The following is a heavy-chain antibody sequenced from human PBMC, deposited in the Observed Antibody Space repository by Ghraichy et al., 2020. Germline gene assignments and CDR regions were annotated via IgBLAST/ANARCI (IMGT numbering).Heavy chain of an antibody. CDR1: GFTVSSNY. V-gene: IGHV3-53*01. Sequence: GGSLRLSCAASGFTVSSNYMSWVRQAPGKGLEWVSVIYSGGSTYYADSVKGRFTISRDNSKNTLYLQMNSLRAEDTAVYYCASGLRYFDWHAGLDYWGQGTLVTVSS. CDR2: IYSGGST. CDR3: ASGLRYFDWHAGLDY. D-gene: IGHD3-9*01. J-gene: IGHJ4*02.